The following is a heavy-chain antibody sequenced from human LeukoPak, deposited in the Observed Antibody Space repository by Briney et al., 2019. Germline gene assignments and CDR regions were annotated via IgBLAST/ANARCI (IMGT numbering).Heavy chain of an antibody. Sequence: SETLSLTCTVSGGSISSYYWSWLRQPPGKGLEWIGYIYYSGSTNYNPSLKSRVTISVDTSKNPFSLKLSSVTAADTAVYYCARDHGSGSWYGDAFDIWGQGTMVTVSS. CDR2: IYYSGST. CDR3: ARDHGSGSWYGDAFDI. CDR1: GGSISSYY. D-gene: IGHD6-13*01. J-gene: IGHJ3*02. V-gene: IGHV4-59*01.